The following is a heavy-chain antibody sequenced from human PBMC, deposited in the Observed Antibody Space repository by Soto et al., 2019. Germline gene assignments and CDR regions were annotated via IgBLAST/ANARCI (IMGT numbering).Heavy chain of an antibody. CDR2: IGASGGST. J-gene: IGHJ4*02. Sequence: GGSLRLSCASSGFSFSSYAMSWVRQAPGKGLEWVSGIGASGGSTYYTDSVKGRFTIARDSSKNTVYLQMNILRAEDTAVYFCAKDLGFSAPTAFDHWGLGTQVTVSS. D-gene: IGHD3-10*01. CDR1: GFSFSSYA. V-gene: IGHV3-23*01. CDR3: AKDLGFSAPTAFDH.